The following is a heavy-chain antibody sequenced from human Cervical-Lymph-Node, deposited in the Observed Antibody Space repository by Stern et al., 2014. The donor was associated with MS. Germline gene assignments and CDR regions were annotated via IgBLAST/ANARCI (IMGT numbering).Heavy chain of an antibody. CDR2: VNPTDGRT. D-gene: IGHD4-17*01. J-gene: IGHJ1*01. Sequence: MQLVESGAEVKKPGASVKVSCKASGDTFASYPIHWLRQATGQGPVWMGIVNPTDGRTTYAQTFQGRVTMTRDTSTRTVYMELSSLRAEDTAMYFCANPLPYANWGQGTRVTVSS. V-gene: IGHV1-46*03. CDR1: GDTFASYP. CDR3: ANPLPYAN.